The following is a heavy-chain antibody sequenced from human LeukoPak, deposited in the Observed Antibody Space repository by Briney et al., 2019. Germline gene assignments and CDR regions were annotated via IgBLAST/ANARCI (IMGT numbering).Heavy chain of an antibody. CDR2: IKSKTDGGTT. J-gene: IGHJ4*02. V-gene: IGHV3-15*01. Sequence: GGSLRLSCATSGFTFNNAWMSWVRQAPGKGLEWVGRIKSKTDGGTTDYAAPLKGRFTISRHDSENTLYLQMNSLKTEDTAVYYCTTDPPLGKVGWGQGTLVTVSS. D-gene: IGHD1-26*01. CDR1: GFTFNNAW. CDR3: TTDPPLGKVG.